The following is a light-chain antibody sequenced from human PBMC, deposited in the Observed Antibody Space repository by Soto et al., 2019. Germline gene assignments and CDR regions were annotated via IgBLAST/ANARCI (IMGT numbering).Light chain of an antibody. CDR1: SSDVGGYNY. V-gene: IGLV2-14*01. Sequence: QSALTRPASVSGSPGQSITISCTGTSSDVGGYNYVSWYQQHPGKAPKLMIYEVSNRPSGVSNRFSGSKSGNTASLTISGLQAEDEADYYCSSYTSSSTYVFGTGTTLTVL. J-gene: IGLJ1*01. CDR3: SSYTSSSTYV. CDR2: EVS.